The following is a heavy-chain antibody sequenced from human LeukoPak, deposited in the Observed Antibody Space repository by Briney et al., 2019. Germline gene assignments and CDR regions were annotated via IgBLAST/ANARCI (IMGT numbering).Heavy chain of an antibody. Sequence: PSETLSLTCTVSGGSIRSNYWSWIRQPPGKGLEWIGYMYYSGSTNYNPSLKSRVTISVDTSKNQFSLKLSSVTAADTAVYYCARSYYYGSGDYWGQGTLVTVSS. CDR1: GGSIRSNY. CDR2: MYYSGST. V-gene: IGHV4-59*08. J-gene: IGHJ4*02. CDR3: ARSYYYGSGDY. D-gene: IGHD3-10*01.